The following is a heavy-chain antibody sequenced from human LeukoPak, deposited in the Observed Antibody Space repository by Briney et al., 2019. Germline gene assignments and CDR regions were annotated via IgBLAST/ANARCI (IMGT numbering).Heavy chain of an antibody. J-gene: IGHJ4*02. CDR2: ISSSSSHI. CDR3: AREPTSMGSDY. Sequence: GGSLRLSCAASGFTFSSYTMNWVRQAPGKGLEWVSSISSSSSHIYYTDSVKGRFTISRDNAKTSLNLQVNSLRADDAAVYYCAREPTSMGSDYWGQGTLVTVSS. V-gene: IGHV3-21*01. CDR1: GFTFSSYT. D-gene: IGHD5-18*01.